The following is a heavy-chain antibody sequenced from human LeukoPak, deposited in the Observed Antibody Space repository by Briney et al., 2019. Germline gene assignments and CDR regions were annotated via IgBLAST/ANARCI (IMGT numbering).Heavy chain of an antibody. CDR2: IYYSGST. CDR3: ARVDTAMVNAFDI. V-gene: IGHV4-39*07. Sequence: SETLSLTCTVSGGSISSSSYYWGWIRQPPGKGLEWIGSIYYSGSTYYNPSLKSRVTISVDTSKNQFSLKLSSVTAADTAVYYCARVDTAMVNAFDIWGQGTMVTVSP. D-gene: IGHD5-18*01. J-gene: IGHJ3*02. CDR1: GGSISSSSYY.